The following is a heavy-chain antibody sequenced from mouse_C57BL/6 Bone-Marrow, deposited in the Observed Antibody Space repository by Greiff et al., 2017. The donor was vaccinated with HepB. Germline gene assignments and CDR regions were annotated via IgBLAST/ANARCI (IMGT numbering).Heavy chain of an antibody. J-gene: IGHJ3*01. CDR3: AREDAAQVLAY. D-gene: IGHD3-2*02. CDR1: GYTFTSYW. Sequence: QVQLKQPGAELVKPGASVKMSCKASGYTFTSYWITWVKQRPGQGLEWIGDIYPGSGSTNYNEKFKSKATLTVDTSSSTAYMQLSSLTSEDSAVYYCAREDAAQVLAYWGQGTLVTVSA. CDR2: IYPGSGST. V-gene: IGHV1-55*01.